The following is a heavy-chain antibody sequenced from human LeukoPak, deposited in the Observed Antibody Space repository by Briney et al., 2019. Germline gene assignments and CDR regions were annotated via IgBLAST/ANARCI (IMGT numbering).Heavy chain of an antibody. Sequence: GGSLRLSCAASGFTFDDYAMHWVRQAPGKGLEWVSLISWDGGSTYYADSVKGRFTISRDNSKNSLYLQMNSLRAEDTALYYCAKPRSIAVAGISSYFDYWGQGTLVTVSS. CDR3: AKPRSIAVAGISSYFDY. CDR1: GFTFDDYA. D-gene: IGHD6-19*01. J-gene: IGHJ4*02. CDR2: ISWDGGST. V-gene: IGHV3-43D*03.